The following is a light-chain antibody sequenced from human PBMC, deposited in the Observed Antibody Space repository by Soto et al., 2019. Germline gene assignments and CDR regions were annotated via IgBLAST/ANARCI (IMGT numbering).Light chain of an antibody. CDR2: RAS. CDR1: QSINSN. J-gene: IGKJ5*01. CDR3: QQYNSWPPIT. Sequence: EIVMTQSPATLSLSPGDRATLSCRASQSINSNLAWYQQKPGQAPRLFMFRASSRATGIPARFSGSGSGTEFNLTISSLQSEDFAVYYCQQYNSWPPITFGQGTRLEIK. V-gene: IGKV3-15*01.